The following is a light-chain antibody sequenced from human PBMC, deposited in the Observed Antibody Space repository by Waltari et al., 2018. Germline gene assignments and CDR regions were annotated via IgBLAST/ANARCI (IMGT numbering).Light chain of an antibody. CDR2: GAS. J-gene: IGKJ2*01. CDR3: QQRAGWPLYS. Sequence: EIVLTPSPDTLSLSLGERATLSGRASQSVGGYLAWYQPKPGQAPRLPISGASNRATGIPARFSGSGSGTDFTLTISSLEPEDFAVYYCQQRAGWPLYSFGQGTRLEI. V-gene: IGKV3-11*01. CDR1: QSVGGY.